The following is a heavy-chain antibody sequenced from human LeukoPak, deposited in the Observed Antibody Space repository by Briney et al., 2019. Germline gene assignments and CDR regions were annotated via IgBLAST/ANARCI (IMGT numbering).Heavy chain of an antibody. V-gene: IGHV1-8*01. CDR1: GYTFTRFD. J-gene: IGHJ4*02. Sequence: ASVKVSCKTSGYTFTRFDINWVRPATGQGLEWMGWMNPDNGNTDYAQKFQGRVTMTRNTSIDTVYLELSNLRSEDTAVYYCARGEYMYGHEIDHWGQGTLVTVSS. CDR3: ARGEYMYGHEIDH. D-gene: IGHD2-8*01. CDR2: MNPDNGNT.